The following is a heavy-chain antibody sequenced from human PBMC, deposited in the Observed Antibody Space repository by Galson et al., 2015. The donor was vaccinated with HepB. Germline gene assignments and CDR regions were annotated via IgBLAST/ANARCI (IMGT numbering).Heavy chain of an antibody. CDR1: GGSFSGYY. V-gene: IGHV4-34*01. CDR2: INHSGST. D-gene: IGHD3-10*01. Sequence: ETLSLTCAVYGGSFSGYYWSWIRQPPGKGLEWIGEINHSGSTNYNPSLKSRVTISVDTSKNQFSLKLSSVTAADTAVYYCARPRARLTGGRITMVRGVISAFDIWGQGTMVTVPS. J-gene: IGHJ3*02. CDR3: ARPRARLTGGRITMVRGVISAFDI.